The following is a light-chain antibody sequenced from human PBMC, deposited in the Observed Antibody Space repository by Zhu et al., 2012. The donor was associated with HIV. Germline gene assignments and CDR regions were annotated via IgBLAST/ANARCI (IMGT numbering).Light chain of an antibody. CDR3: QESYSIPRT. V-gene: IGKV1-39*01. Sequence: DIQMTQSPSSLSASVGDRVTITCRASQSVSRYLNWYQQKQGKAPKLLIYATSNLQSGVPARFSGSGSGTDFTLTISSLQPEDFATYYCQESYSIPRTFGPGTKVDIK. CDR2: ATS. J-gene: IGKJ3*01. CDR1: QSVSRY.